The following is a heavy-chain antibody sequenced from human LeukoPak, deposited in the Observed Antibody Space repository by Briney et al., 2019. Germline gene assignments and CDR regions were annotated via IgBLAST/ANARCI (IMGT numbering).Heavy chain of an antibody. D-gene: IGHD6-19*01. V-gene: IGHV4-4*07. CDR3: AAGYSSGWIDY. CDR1: GGSISSYY. J-gene: IGHJ4*02. CDR2: IYISGST. Sequence: SETLSLTCTVSGGSISSYYWSWIRQPAGKGLEWIGRIYISGSTNYNPSLKSRVTMSVDTSKNQFSLKLSSVTAADTAVYYCAAGYSSGWIDYWGQGTLVTVSS.